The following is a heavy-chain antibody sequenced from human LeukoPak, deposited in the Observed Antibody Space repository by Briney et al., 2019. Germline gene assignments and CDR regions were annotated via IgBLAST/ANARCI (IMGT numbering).Heavy chain of an antibody. Sequence: GGSLRLSCAASEFTFSSHSMNWVRQAPGKGLEWVSSISSSSSYIYYADSVKGRFTISRDNAKNSLYLQMNSLRAEDTAVYYCARLTGTSDYWGQGTLVTVSS. J-gene: IGHJ4*02. CDR3: ARLTGTSDY. CDR1: EFTFSSHS. V-gene: IGHV3-21*01. CDR2: ISSSSSYI. D-gene: IGHD7-27*01.